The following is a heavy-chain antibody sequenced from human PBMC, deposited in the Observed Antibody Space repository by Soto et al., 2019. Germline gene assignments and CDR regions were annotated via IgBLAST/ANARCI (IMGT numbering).Heavy chain of an antibody. D-gene: IGHD2-21*01. Sequence: ASVKVSCKASGYTFTGYYMHWVRQAPGQGLEWMGWINPNSGGTNYAQKFQGWVTMTRDTSISTAYMELSRLRSDDTAVYYCARRGDGYNFGAVYWGQGTPVTVSS. CDR1: GYTFTGYY. CDR2: INPNSGGT. V-gene: IGHV1-2*04. CDR3: ARRGDGYNFGAVY. J-gene: IGHJ4*02.